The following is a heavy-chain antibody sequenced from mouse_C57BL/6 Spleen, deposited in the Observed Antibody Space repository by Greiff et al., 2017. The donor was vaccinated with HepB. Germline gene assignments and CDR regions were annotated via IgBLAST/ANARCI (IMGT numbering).Heavy chain of an antibody. CDR1: GYAFSSSW. Sequence: QVQLQQSGPELVKPGASVKISCKASGYAFSSSWMNWVKQRPGKGLEWIGRIYPGDGDTNYNGKFKGKATLTADKSSSTAYMQLSSLTSEDSAVYFCARSVDWPDYWGQGTTLTVSS. V-gene: IGHV1-82*01. CDR2: IYPGDGDT. J-gene: IGHJ2*01. D-gene: IGHD4-1*01. CDR3: ARSVDWPDY.